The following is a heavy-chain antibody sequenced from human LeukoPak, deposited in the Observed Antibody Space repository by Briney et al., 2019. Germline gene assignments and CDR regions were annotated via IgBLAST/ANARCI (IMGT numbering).Heavy chain of an antibody. J-gene: IGHJ4*02. CDR1: GFTFRNYA. V-gene: IGHV3-23*01. CDR2: ISGSGVDT. Sequence: QPGGSLRLSCAASGFTFRNYAMSWVRQAPGKGLEWVSTISGSGVDTDYADSVKDRFPISRDNAKNSVYLQMNSLRAEDTAVYYCARCSGSSTYHSDDFWGQGTLVTVSS. D-gene: IGHD2-15*01. CDR3: ARCSGSSTYHSDDF.